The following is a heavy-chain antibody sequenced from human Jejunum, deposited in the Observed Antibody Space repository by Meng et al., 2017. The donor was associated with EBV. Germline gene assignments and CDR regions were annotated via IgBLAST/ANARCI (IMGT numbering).Heavy chain of an antibody. Sequence: QDQVREGGAGPLRPSETLSLTCAVYGGSFSDYYWSWIRQPPGKGLEWIGEIDHSGRTNYNPSLKSRVTLSLLTSKDHFSLRLSSVTAADTAVYYCATFNCTVGTCSFDSWGQGTLVTVSS. V-gene: IGHV4-34*01. CDR1: GGSFSDYY. CDR2: IDHSGRT. J-gene: IGHJ4*02. CDR3: ATFNCTVGTCSFDS. D-gene: IGHD2-8*02.